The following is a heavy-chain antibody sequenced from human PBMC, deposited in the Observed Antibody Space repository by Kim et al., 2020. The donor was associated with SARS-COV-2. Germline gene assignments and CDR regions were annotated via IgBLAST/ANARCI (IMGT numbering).Heavy chain of an antibody. Sequence: GGSLRLSCAASGFNFSTYWMHWVRQAPGKGLVWVSRIDGDGSSTTYADSVKGRFTISRDNAKNTLYLQMNSLRAEDTAVYYCARGRFGAMLIDHWGQGTLVTVSS. CDR3: ARGRFGAMLIDH. CDR2: IDGDGSST. D-gene: IGHD3-10*01. CDR1: GFNFSTYW. V-gene: IGHV3-74*01. J-gene: IGHJ4*02.